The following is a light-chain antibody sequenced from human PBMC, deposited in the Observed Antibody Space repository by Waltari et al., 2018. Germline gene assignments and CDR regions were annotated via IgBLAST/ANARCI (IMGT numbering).Light chain of an antibody. V-gene: IGKV3-20*01. CDR1: QSVRIY. J-gene: IGKJ1*01. Sequence: EIVLTQSPGTVSLSPGDRATLSCRASQSVRIYLAWYQQKPGQAPRLLIYHASTRATGIPDRFSASGSGTDFSLTISGLEPEDFAMYYCQQYVESPATFGQGTKVEIK. CDR3: QQYVESPAT. CDR2: HAS.